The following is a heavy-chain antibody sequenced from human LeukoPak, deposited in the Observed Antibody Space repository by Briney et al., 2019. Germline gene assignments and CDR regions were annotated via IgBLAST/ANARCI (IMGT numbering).Heavy chain of an antibody. CDR3: AAVCSPNCGPDS. CDR1: GFTFNTPG. Sequence: ASVKVSCKASGFTFNTPGVQWVRQARGQRLEWIGLIGVDSGNTNYAQKFQERVTITRDLSTSTAYMELTSLRSEDTAVYYCAAVCSPNCGPDSWGQGTLVTVSA. J-gene: IGHJ4*02. V-gene: IGHV1-58*01. D-gene: IGHD1-1*01. CDR2: IGVDSGNT.